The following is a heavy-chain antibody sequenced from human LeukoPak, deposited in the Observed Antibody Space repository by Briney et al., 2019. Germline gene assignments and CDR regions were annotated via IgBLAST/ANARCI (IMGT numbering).Heavy chain of an antibody. CDR1: GFTFSSYG. CDR2: ISYDGSNK. Sequence: GGSLRLSCAASGFTFSSYGMHWVRQAPGKGLEWVAVISYDGSNKYYADSVKGRFTISRDNSKNTLYLQMNSLRAEDTAVYYCAKVLYGSGSYYRPDAFDIWGQGTMVTVSS. CDR3: AKVLYGSGSYYRPDAFDI. V-gene: IGHV3-30*18. D-gene: IGHD3-10*01. J-gene: IGHJ3*02.